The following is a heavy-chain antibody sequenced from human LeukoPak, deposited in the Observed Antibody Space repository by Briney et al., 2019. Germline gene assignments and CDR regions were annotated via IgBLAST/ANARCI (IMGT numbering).Heavy chain of an antibody. CDR3: ATSRVVNRFDY. Sequence: PSETLSLTCTVSGGSISSLGYYSSWIRHHPGQGLEWIGYISYSGTINYNPSLRSRLSISVDTSKDQFSLKLTSVTAADTAIYYCATSRVVNRFDYWSQGTLVTVSS. CDR2: ISYSGTI. D-gene: IGHD3-3*01. V-gene: IGHV4-31*03. CDR1: GGSISSLGYY. J-gene: IGHJ4*02.